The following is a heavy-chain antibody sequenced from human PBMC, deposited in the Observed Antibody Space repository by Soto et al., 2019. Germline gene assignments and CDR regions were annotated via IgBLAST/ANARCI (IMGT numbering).Heavy chain of an antibody. CDR1: GGTFSSNI. D-gene: IGHD3-10*01. CDR2: IIPMIHIV. V-gene: IGHV1-69*02. CDR3: ARSLYYYGSGERSWFDP. Sequence: QAQLVQSGAEVRKPGSSVKVSCEVSGGTFSSNIINWVRQAPGQGLEWMGRIIPMIHIVNYAQKFQDRVTITADKSTRTAYMELSNLRSEDTAVYYCARSLYYYGSGERSWFDPWGQGTLVTVSS. J-gene: IGHJ5*02.